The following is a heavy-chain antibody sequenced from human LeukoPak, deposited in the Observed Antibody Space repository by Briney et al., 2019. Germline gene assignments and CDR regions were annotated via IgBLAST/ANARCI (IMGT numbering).Heavy chain of an antibody. CDR1: GFTFSSYG. J-gene: IGHJ4*02. CDR2: ISYDGSNK. CDR3: AKDPGYSYGHPFEY. Sequence: PGGSLRLSCAASGFTFSSYGMHWVRQAPGKGLEWVAVISYDGSNKYYGVSVKGRFTISRDNSKNTLYLQMNSLRAEDTAVYYCAKDPGYSYGHPFEYWGQGTLVTVSS. D-gene: IGHD5-18*01. V-gene: IGHV3-30*18.